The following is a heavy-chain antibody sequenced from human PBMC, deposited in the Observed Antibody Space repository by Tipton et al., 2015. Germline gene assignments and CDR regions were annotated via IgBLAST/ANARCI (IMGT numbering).Heavy chain of an antibody. D-gene: IGHD4-23*01. J-gene: IGHJ4*02. CDR2: IYYSGST. V-gene: IGHV4-59*01. CDR3: ARARGRHGGLFDS. Sequence: TLSLTCTVSGGSISRYYWSWIRQPPGKGLEWIGYIYYSGSTNYNPSLKSRVTISVDTSKTQFSLKMRSVTATDTAVYYCARARGRHGGLFDSWGQGTLVTVSP. CDR1: GGSISRYY.